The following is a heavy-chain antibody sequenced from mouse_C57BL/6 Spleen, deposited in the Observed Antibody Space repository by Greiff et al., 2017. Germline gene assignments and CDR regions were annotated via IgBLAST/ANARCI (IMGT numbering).Heavy chain of an antibody. D-gene: IGHD1-1*01. CDR2: INPSTGGT. V-gene: IGHV1-42*01. CDR1: GYSFTGYY. Sequence: VQLKESGPELVKPGASVKISCKASGYSFTGYYMNWVKQSPEKSLEWIGEINPSTGGTTYNQKFKAKATLTVDKSSSTAYMQLKSLTSEDSAVYYCARTLALYDGSSSYFDYWGQGTTLTVSS. J-gene: IGHJ2*01. CDR3: ARTLALYDGSSSYFDY.